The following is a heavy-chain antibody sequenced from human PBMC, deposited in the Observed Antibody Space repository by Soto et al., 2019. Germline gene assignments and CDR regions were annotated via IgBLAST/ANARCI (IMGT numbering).Heavy chain of an antibody. Sequence: QVQLVESGGGVVQPGRSLRLSCAASGFTFSSYGMHWVRQAPGKGLEWVAVISYDGSNKYYADSVKGRFTISRDNSKNXLXXQMNSLRAEDTAVYYCAKGRRRAAAVVSYYYGMDVWGQGTTVTVSS. J-gene: IGHJ6*02. CDR2: ISYDGSNK. CDR3: AKGRRRAAAVVSYYYGMDV. D-gene: IGHD6-13*01. CDR1: GFTFSSYG. V-gene: IGHV3-30*18.